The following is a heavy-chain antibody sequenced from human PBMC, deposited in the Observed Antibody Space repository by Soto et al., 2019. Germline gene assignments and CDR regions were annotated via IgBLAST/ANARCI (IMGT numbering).Heavy chain of an antibody. CDR1: GGTFSRNT. V-gene: IGHV1-69*13. Sequence: SVKVSCKASGGTFSRNTISWVRQAPGQGLEWMGGIMPIFGSANYAQRFQGRVTITADEYTRTVYMELSRLRSEDTAVYYCARQFDSDTSGYYYAYWGQGTLVTVSS. CDR3: ARQFDSDTSGYYYAY. CDR2: IMPIFGSA. D-gene: IGHD3-22*01. J-gene: IGHJ4*02.